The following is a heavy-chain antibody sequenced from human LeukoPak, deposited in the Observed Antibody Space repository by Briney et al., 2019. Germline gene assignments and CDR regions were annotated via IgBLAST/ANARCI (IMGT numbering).Heavy chain of an antibody. CDR3: ARVQRGLGPYYYYMDV. Sequence: SETLSLTCTVSGYSISSGYYWGWIRQPPGKGLEWIGSIYHSGRTFYNPSLKSRVTISVDTSKNQFSLKLTSVTAADTAVYYCARVQRGLGPYYYYMDVWGKGTTVTISS. J-gene: IGHJ6*03. V-gene: IGHV4-38-2*02. CDR1: GYSISSGYY. D-gene: IGHD6-25*01. CDR2: IYHSGRT.